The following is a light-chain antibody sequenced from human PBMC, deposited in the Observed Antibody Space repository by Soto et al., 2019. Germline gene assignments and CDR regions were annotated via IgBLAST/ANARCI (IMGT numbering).Light chain of an antibody. CDR1: QSVSSY. V-gene: IGKV3-11*01. J-gene: IGKJ2*02. Sequence: EIVLTQSPATLSLSPGERATLSCRASQSVSSYLAWYQQKPGQAPRLLIYDASNRATGIPARFSGSGAGTDFPPTISSLEPEDFAAYYCQQRSNWPRGTFGQGTKLEIK. CDR3: QQRSNWPRGT. CDR2: DAS.